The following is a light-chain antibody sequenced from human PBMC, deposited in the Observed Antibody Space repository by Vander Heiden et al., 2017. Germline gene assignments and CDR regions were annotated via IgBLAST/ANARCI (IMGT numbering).Light chain of an antibody. J-gene: IGKJ5*01. CDR3: QQYYTTPIS. V-gene: IGKV4-1*01. Sequence: DIVITHSSDSLAVPLGERATINCKSSQSVLYSSNNENYLAWYQQKSGQPPKLLIYWASTRESGVPDRFSGSGSGTDFTLTISSLQAEDVAVYYCQQYYTTPISFGHGTRLDIK. CDR1: QSVLYSSNNENY. CDR2: WAS.